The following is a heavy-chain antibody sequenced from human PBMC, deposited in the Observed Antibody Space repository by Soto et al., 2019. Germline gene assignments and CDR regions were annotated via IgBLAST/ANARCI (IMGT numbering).Heavy chain of an antibody. CDR1: GFTFSNSG. J-gene: IGHJ4*02. V-gene: IGHV3-23*01. Sequence: EVQLLESGGGLVQPGGSLRLSCAASGFTFSNSGMSWVRQAPGKGLEWIAGLSDSGGRTNYADSVKGRFTISRDISKNTLYLQMNSLRVEDTAVYYCAKDSGYDSTDWDQGTLVTVSS. D-gene: IGHD3-22*01. CDR2: LSDSGGRT. CDR3: AKDSGYDSTD.